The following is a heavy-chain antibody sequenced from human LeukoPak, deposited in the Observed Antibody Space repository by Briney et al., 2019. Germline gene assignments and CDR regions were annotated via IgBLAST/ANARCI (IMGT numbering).Heavy chain of an antibody. Sequence: SDTLALTCTVPGGSIRNYYWSWIPQPAAKGLEWIGRIYTIETTHYNPSLKSRVTMSVATSQNQFSMKLSSVTAADTAVYYCARLGHGIPVAGYSFDYWGQGTLVTVSS. CDR2: IYTIETT. CDR3: ARLGHGIPVAGYSFDY. D-gene: IGHD6-19*01. CDR1: GGSIRNYY. V-gene: IGHV4-4*07. J-gene: IGHJ4*02.